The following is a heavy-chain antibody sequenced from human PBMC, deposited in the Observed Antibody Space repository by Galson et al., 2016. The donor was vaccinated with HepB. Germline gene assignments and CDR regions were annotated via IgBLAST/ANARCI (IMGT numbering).Heavy chain of an antibody. V-gene: IGHV3-30*03. CDR1: GFSFSSYG. CDR3: AVALGSCSGGSCYPTRSDALDI. CDR2: TSYAGTNK. Sequence: SLRLSCAASGFSFSSYGMHWVRQPPGKGLEWVAVTSYAGTNKHYADSVKGRFTISRDNSKNTLYLQMNSLRGEDTAVYYCAVALGSCSGGSCYPTRSDALDIWGQGTKVTVSS. D-gene: IGHD2-15*01. J-gene: IGHJ3*02.